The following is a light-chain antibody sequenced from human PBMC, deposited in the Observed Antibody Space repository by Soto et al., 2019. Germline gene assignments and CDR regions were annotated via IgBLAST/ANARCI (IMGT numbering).Light chain of an antibody. CDR3: QQYESFPLT. Sequence: DIQMTQSPSTLSASVGDRVTITCRASQSISNWLAWYQQKPGKAPKLLIYKASSLESGVPSRFSGSGSGTEFTLTISSLQPDDFGIFYCQQYESFPLTFGGGTKVEIK. J-gene: IGKJ4*01. CDR1: QSISNW. CDR2: KAS. V-gene: IGKV1-5*03.